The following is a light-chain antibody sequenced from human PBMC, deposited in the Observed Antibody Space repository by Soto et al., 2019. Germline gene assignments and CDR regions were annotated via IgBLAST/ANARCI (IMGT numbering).Light chain of an antibody. Sequence: EIVMTQSPVTLSVSPGERATLSCRASQSVSSNLAWYQQKPGQPPRLLIYGASTRATGIPARFSGSGSGTEFILTINSLQSEDFAVYYCQQYNNWPPYTFGQGTKLEI. CDR1: QSVSSN. CDR3: QQYNNWPPYT. CDR2: GAS. J-gene: IGKJ2*01. V-gene: IGKV3-15*01.